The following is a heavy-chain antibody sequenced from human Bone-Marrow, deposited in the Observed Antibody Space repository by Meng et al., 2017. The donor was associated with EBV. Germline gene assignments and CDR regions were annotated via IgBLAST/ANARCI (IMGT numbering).Heavy chain of an antibody. J-gene: IGHJ4*02. CDR2: INAGNGNT. V-gene: IGHV1-3*01. CDR1: GYTFTSYA. D-gene: IGHD3-22*01. CDR3: ARLDSSGLDY. Sequence: QVQVGQSGAEVKKPGAYGKVSCKASGYTFTSYAMHWLRQAPGQRLEWMGWINAGNGNTKYSQKFQGRVTITRDTSASTAYMELSSLRSEDTAVYYCARLDSSGLDYWGQGTLVTVSS.